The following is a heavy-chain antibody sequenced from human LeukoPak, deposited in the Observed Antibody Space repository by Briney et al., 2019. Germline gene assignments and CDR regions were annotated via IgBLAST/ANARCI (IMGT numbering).Heavy chain of an antibody. D-gene: IGHD3-3*02. CDR2: ISWNSGSI. Sequence: PGGSLRLSCAASGFTFDDYAMHWVRQAPGKGLEWVSGISWNSGSIGYADSVKGRFTISRDNAKNSLYLQMNSLRAEDTALYYCAKGSIRPNILGLYYYYGMDVWGQGTTVTASS. CDR1: GFTFDDYA. V-gene: IGHV3-9*01. J-gene: IGHJ6*02. CDR3: AKGSIRPNILGLYYYYGMDV.